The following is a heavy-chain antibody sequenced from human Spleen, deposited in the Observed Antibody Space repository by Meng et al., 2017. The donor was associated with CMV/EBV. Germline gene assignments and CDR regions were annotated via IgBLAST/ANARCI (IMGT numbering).Heavy chain of an antibody. CDR3: ARDWRTY. J-gene: IGHJ4*02. V-gene: IGHV3-30*04. CDR2: ISYDGNNE. D-gene: IGHD1-1*01. Sequence: GGSLRLSCAASGFTFSNHTMHWVRQAPGKGLERVAVISYDGNNENYADSVKGRFTISRDNSKNTLYLQLNSLRADDTAVYYCARDWRTYWGQGTLVTVSS. CDR1: GFTFSNHT.